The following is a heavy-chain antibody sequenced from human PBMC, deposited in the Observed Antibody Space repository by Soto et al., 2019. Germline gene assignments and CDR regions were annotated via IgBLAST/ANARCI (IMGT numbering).Heavy chain of an antibody. D-gene: IGHD2-2*01. CDR1: GGSISSYY. V-gene: IGHV4-59*12. J-gene: IGHJ6*02. CDR3: AREESGRSSTSSHPWGMDV. CDR2: IYYSGST. Sequence: QVQLQESGPGLVKPSETLSLTCTVSGGSISSYYWSWIRQPPGKGLEWIGYIYYSGSTNYNPSLKSRVTISVDTSKNQSSLKLSSVTAADTAVYYCAREESGRSSTSSHPWGMDVWGQGTTVTVSS.